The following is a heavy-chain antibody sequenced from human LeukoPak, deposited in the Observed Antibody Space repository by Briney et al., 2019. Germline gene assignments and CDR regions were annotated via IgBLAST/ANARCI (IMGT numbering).Heavy chain of an antibody. D-gene: IGHD6-13*01. CDR1: GFTFSSYA. CDR2: ISYDGSNK. CDR3: ARDGFRVARQQLVRVNPYNWFDP. Sequence: GGSLRLSCAASGFTFSSYAMHWVRQAPGKGLEWVAVISYDGSNKYYADSVKGRFTISRDNSKNTLYLQMNSLRAEDTAVYYCARDGFRVARQQLVRVNPYNWFDPWGQGTLVTVSS. J-gene: IGHJ5*02. V-gene: IGHV3-30*04.